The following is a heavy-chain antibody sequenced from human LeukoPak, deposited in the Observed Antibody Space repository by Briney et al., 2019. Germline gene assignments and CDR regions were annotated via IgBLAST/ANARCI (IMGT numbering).Heavy chain of an antibody. J-gene: IGHJ4*02. Sequence: GGSLRLSCAASGFTFSDYYMSWIRQAPGKGLEWVSYVSSSGSTIYYADSVKGRFTISRDNAKNSLYLQMNRLRADEDTAVYYCARDNSNLDYWGQGTLVTVS. V-gene: IGHV3-11*04. CDR1: GFTFSDYY. D-gene: IGHD4-11*01. CDR3: ARDNSNLDY. CDR2: VSSSGSTI.